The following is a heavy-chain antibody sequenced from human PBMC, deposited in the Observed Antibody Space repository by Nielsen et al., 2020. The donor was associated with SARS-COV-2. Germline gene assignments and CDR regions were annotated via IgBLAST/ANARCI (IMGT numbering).Heavy chain of an antibody. CDR2: ISSYSNYK. J-gene: IGHJ4*02. CDR1: GFNFSQYT. CDR3: VRESSTYYIDY. D-gene: IGHD2-15*01. Sequence: GESLKISCEASGFNFSQYTMNWVRQAPGQVLECASSISSYSNYKQYADSVKGRFAISRDNAKSSLYLQMSSLRAEDTGVYYCVRESSTYYIDYWGQGILVTVSS. V-gene: IGHV3-21*01.